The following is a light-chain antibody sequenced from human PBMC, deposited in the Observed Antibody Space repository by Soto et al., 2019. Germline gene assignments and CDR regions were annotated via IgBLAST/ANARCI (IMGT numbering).Light chain of an antibody. V-gene: IGKV3-20*01. CDR2: GAS. CDR3: QQHGSSPPIT. Sequence: EIMMTQSPATLSVSTGERATLSCRASQSVSSYLAWYQQKPGQAPRLLIYGASSRATGIPDRFSGSGSGTDFTLTISRLEPEDFAVYYCQQHGSSPPITFGQGTLLEIK. J-gene: IGKJ5*01. CDR1: QSVSSY.